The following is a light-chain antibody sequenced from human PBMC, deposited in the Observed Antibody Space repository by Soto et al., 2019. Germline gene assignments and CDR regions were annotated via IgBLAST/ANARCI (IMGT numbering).Light chain of an antibody. CDR1: QSISSY. J-gene: IGKJ4*01. V-gene: IGKV1-39*01. CDR2: AAS. CDR3: QQSYSTPFT. Sequence: DIQLTQSPSSLSASVGDRVTITCRASQSISSYLNWYQQKPGKAPKLLIYAASSLQSWVPSRFSGSGSGTDFTLTISSLKPEDFATDYCQQSYSTPFTFGGGTKVEIK.